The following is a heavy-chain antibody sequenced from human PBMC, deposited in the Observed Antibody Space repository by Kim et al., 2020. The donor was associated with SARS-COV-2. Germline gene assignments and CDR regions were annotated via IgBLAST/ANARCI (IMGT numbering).Heavy chain of an antibody. J-gene: IGHJ6*02. Sequence: ASVKVSCKVSGYTLTELSMHWVRQAPGKGLEWMGGFDPEDGETIYAQKFQGRVTMTEDTSTDTAYMELSSLRSEDTAVYYCATSVAVADYQGRPYYYYYYGMDVWGQGTTVTVSS. V-gene: IGHV1-24*01. CDR2: FDPEDGET. D-gene: IGHD6-19*01. CDR1: GYTLTELS. CDR3: ATSVAVADYQGRPYYYYYYGMDV.